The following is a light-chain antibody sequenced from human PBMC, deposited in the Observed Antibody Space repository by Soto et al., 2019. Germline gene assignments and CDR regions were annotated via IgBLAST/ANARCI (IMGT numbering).Light chain of an antibody. Sequence: QSVLTQPASVSGSPGQSITISCTGTGSDVGGYNLVSWYQQHPGNAPKLIIFEVTKRPSGISKRFSGSKSGSTASLAISGLQSEDESDYFCAAWDDSLNGWVFGGGTKLTVL. CDR1: GSDVGGYNL. CDR2: EVT. V-gene: IGLV2-14*02. J-gene: IGLJ3*02. CDR3: AAWDDSLNGWV.